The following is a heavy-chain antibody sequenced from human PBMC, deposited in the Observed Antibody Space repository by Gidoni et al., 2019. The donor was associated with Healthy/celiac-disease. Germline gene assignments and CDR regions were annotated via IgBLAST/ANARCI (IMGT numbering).Heavy chain of an antibody. CDR3: ARDRDGYNYDY. CDR1: GFTFSTYS. Sequence: EVQLVESGGGLVKPGGSLRLSCAASGFTFSTYSMNWVRQAPGKGLEWVSSISSSSSYIYYADSVKGRFTISRDNDKNSLYLQMNSLRAEDTAVYYCARDRDGYNYDYWGQGTLVTVSS. D-gene: IGHD5-12*01. V-gene: IGHV3-21*01. J-gene: IGHJ4*02. CDR2: ISSSSSYI.